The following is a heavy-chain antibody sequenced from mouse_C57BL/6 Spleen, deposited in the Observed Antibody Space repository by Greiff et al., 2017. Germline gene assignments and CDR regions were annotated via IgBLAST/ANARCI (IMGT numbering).Heavy chain of an antibody. CDR1: GYTFTEYT. Sequence: VQLQQSGAELVKPGASVKLSCKASGYTFTEYTIHWVKQRSGQGLGWIGWFYPGSGSIKYNEKFKDKATLTADKSSSTVYMELSRLTSEDSAVYFWARHEREGYDYDDGFAYWGQGTLVTVSA. CDR3: ARHEREGYDYDDGFAY. V-gene: IGHV1-62-2*01. CDR2: FYPGSGSI. D-gene: IGHD2-4*01. J-gene: IGHJ3*01.